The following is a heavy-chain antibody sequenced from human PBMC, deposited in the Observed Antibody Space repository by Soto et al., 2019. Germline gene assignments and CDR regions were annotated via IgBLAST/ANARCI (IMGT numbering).Heavy chain of an antibody. CDR1: GGTFSSYA. CDR2: IIPIFGTA. D-gene: IGHD3-9*01. J-gene: IGHJ4*02. CDR3: ARSRGYDILTGYFRLEACDY. Sequence: SVKVSCKASGGTFSSYAISWVRQAPGQGLEWMGGIIPIFGTANYAQKFQGRVTITADKSTSTAYMELSSLRSEDTAVYYCARSRGYDILTGYFRLEACDYWGQGTLVTVSS. V-gene: IGHV1-69*06.